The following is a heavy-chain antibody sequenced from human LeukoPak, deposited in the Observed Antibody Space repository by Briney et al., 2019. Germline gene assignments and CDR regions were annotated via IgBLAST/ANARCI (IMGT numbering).Heavy chain of an antibody. CDR1: AFTFSSYW. V-gene: IGHV3-7*01. CDR2: MKEDGSEI. CDR3: AKGGATRGRFEN. Sequence: GGSLRLSCAASAFTFSSYWMSWVRQAPGKGLEWVASMKEDGSEIYYVDSVKGRFTISRDNSKTSLYLQMNSLRAEDTAVYYCAKGGATRGRFENWGQGTLVTVSS. J-gene: IGHJ4*02. D-gene: IGHD1-26*01.